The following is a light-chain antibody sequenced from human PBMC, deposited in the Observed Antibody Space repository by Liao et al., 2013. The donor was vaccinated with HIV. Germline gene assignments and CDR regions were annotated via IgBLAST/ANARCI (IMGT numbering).Light chain of an antibody. CDR1: KLGEKY. J-gene: IGLJ3*02. CDR3: QVWDSSSDHWV. CDR2: YNS. V-gene: IGLV3-21*04. Sequence: SYDLTQPPSVSVSAGQTATITCSGNKLGEKYVSWYVQKAGQAPVLVIYYNSDRPSGIPERFSGSNSGNTATLTISRVEAGDEADYFCQVWDSSSDHWVFGGGTKLTVL.